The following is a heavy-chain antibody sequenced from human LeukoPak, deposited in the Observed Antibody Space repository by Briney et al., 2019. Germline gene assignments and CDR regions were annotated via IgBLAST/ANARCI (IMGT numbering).Heavy chain of an antibody. V-gene: IGHV1-2*06. Sequence: ASVKVSCKASGYTFTGYYMHWVRQAPGQRLEWMGRINPNSGGTNYAQKFQGRVTMTRDTSISTAYMELSRLRSDDTAVYYCARDQIVGDYNWFDPWGQGTLVTVSS. CDR1: GYTFTGYY. D-gene: IGHD1-26*01. CDR2: INPNSGGT. CDR3: ARDQIVGDYNWFDP. J-gene: IGHJ5*02.